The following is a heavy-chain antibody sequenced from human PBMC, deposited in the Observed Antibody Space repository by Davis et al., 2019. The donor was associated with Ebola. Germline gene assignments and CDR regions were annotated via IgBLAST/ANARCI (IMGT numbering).Heavy chain of an antibody. CDR2: IYYSGST. J-gene: IGHJ6*03. CDR3: ARDLRYDSSGYDYYFYMDV. V-gene: IGHV4-61*01. D-gene: IGHD3-22*01. CDR1: GGSVSSGTYY. Sequence: PSETLPLTCTVSGGSVSSGTYYWAWIRQPPGRGLEWIGYIYYSGSTYYKPSLKSRVTISLDTSKNQFSLNLYSVTAADTAVYYCARDLRYDSSGYDYYFYMDVWGKGTTVTVSS.